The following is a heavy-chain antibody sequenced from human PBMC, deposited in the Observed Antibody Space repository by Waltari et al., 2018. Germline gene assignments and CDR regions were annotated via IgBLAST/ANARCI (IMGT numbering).Heavy chain of an antibody. CDR3: AREGAETKEGVGGGMDV. V-gene: IGHV3-33*01. CDR1: GFSFNPHG. Sequence: QVQLVESGGGVGQPGTSLTLYCGASGFSFNPHGMPWARQAPGRGLELISLICYDGTNKYYGDSVKGRFAISKDNSKNTLYLEMASLRTDDTAVYYCAREGAETKEGVGGGMDVWGQGTTVIVSS. D-gene: IGHD3-3*01. CDR2: ICYDGTNK. J-gene: IGHJ6*02.